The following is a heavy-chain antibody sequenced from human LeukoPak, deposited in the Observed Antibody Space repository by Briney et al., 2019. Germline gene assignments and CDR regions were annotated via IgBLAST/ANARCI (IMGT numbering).Heavy chain of an antibody. V-gene: IGHV4-34*01. J-gene: IGHJ4*02. Sequence: SETLSLTYAVYGGCFSGYYWSWIRQPPGKGLEWIGEINHSGSTNYNPSLKSRVTISVDTSKNQFSLKLSSVTAADTAVYYCARGACSGGSCYLYFDYWGQGTLVTVSS. D-gene: IGHD2-15*01. CDR2: INHSGST. CDR1: GGCFSGYY. CDR3: ARGACSGGSCYLYFDY.